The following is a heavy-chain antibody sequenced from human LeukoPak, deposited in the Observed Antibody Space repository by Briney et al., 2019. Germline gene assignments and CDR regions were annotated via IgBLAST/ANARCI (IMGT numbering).Heavy chain of an antibody. CDR1: GGSFSGYY. CDR2: SSYSGST. J-gene: IGHJ4*02. V-gene: IGHV4-59*01. Sequence: SETLSLTCGVYGGSFSGYYWSWIRQPPGKGLEWIGYSSYSGSTNYNPSLKSRVTISVDTSKNQFSLKLSSVTAADTAVYYCARGGRWLQFNYWGQGTLVTVSS. D-gene: IGHD5-24*01. CDR3: ARGGRWLQFNY.